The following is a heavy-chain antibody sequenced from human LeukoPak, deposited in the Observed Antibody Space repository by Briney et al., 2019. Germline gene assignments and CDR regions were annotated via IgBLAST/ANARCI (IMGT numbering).Heavy chain of an antibody. Sequence: SETLSLTCTVSGGSISSSSYYWGWIRQPPGKGLEWIGSIYYSGSTYYNPSLKSRVTISVDTSKNQFSLKLSSVTAADTAVYYCARQDTGYCSSTSCSPFDYWSQGTLVTVSS. CDR1: GGSISSSSYY. J-gene: IGHJ4*02. D-gene: IGHD2-2*01. V-gene: IGHV4-39*01. CDR2: IYYSGST. CDR3: ARQDTGYCSSTSCSPFDY.